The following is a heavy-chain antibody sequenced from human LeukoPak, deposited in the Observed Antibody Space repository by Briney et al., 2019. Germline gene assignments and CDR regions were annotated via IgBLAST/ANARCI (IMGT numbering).Heavy chain of an antibody. J-gene: IGHJ5*02. V-gene: IGHV4-34*01. Sequence: SETLSLTCAVYGGSFSGYYWSWIRQPPGKGLEWIGEINHSGSTNYNPSLKSRVTISADTSKNQFSLKLSSVTAADTAVYYCARMGDYYDSSGLNWFDPWGQGTLVTVSS. D-gene: IGHD3-22*01. CDR1: GGSFSGYY. CDR2: INHSGST. CDR3: ARMGDYYDSSGLNWFDP.